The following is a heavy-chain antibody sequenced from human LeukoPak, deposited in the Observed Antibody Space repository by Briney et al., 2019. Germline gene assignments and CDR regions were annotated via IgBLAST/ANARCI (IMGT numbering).Heavy chain of an antibody. J-gene: IGHJ4*02. V-gene: IGHV4-39*02. Sequence: SETLSLTCTVSGGSISSSSYYWGWIRQPPGKGLEWIGSIYYSGSTYYNPSPKSRVTISVDTSKNQFSLKLSSVTAADTAVYYCAREQAAVAGTFDYWGQGTLVTVSS. CDR2: IYYSGST. CDR1: GGSISSSSYY. D-gene: IGHD6-19*01. CDR3: AREQAAVAGTFDY.